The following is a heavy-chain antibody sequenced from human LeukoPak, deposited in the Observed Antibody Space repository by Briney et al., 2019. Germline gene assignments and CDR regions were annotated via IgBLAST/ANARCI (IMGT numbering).Heavy chain of an antibody. V-gene: IGHV4-39*01. J-gene: IGHJ4*02. Sequence: PSETLSLTRISGGSISSGGHYWGWIRQPPGKGLEWIGSIYYSGSTYYNPSLNSRVTIFIDMSKNQFSLKLSSVTATDTAVYYCARLVCGGGSCPAEFDYWGQGTLVTVSS. CDR1: GGSISSGGHY. CDR2: IYYSGST. D-gene: IGHD2-15*01. CDR3: ARLVCGGGSCPAEFDY.